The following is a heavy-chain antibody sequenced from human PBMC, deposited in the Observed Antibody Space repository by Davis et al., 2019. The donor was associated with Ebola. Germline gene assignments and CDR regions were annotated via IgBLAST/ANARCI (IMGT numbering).Heavy chain of an antibody. D-gene: IGHD1-26*01. CDR1: GYTFTSYD. V-gene: IGHV1-8*01. Sequence: ASVKVSCKASGYTFTSYDINWVRQATGQGLEWMGWMNPNSGNTGYAQNFQGRVTMTRNTSISTAYVELSSLRSEDTAVYYCAGARGGSYDELDYWGQGTLVTVSS. CDR2: MNPNSGNT. J-gene: IGHJ4*02. CDR3: AGARGGSYDELDY.